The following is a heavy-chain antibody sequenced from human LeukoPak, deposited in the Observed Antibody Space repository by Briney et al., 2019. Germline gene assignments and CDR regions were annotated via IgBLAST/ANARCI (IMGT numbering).Heavy chain of an antibody. CDR3: ARDRFGYCNRASCYSPHFDD. V-gene: IGHV1-18*01. J-gene: IGHJ4*02. CDR1: GYIFSIYG. Sequence: GASVKVSCKTSGYIFSIYGISWVRQAPGQGLEWVGWISADNGKTKYAQKFQGRVTMTTDTSTRIGYMELRSLRPDDTAVYYCARDRFGYCNRASCYSPHFDDWGQGTLVTISS. D-gene: IGHD2-2*03. CDR2: ISADNGKT.